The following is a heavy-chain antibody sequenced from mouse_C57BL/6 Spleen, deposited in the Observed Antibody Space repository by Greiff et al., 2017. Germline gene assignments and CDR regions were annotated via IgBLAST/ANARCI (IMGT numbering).Heavy chain of an antibody. CDR1: GYTFTSYW. Sequence: QVQLQQPGAELVKPGASVKLSCKASGYTFTSYWMHWVKQRPGQGLEWIGMIHPNSGSTNYNEKFNSKATLTVNKSSSTAYMQLSSLTSEDSAVYYGARTDYYGSSYYVDYWGQGTTLTVSS. CDR3: ARTDYYGSSYYVDY. CDR2: IHPNSGST. D-gene: IGHD1-1*01. V-gene: IGHV1-64*01. J-gene: IGHJ2*01.